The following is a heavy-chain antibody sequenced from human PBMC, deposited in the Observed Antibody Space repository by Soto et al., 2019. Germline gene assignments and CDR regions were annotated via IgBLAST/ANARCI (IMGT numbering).Heavy chain of an antibody. CDR1: GGSISSYY. CDR2: TYYSGST. D-gene: IGHD3-3*01. Sequence: ASETLSLTCTVSGGSISSYYWSWIRQPPGKGLEWIGYTYYSGSTNYNPSLKSRVTISVDTSKNQFSLKLSSVTAADTAVYYCAREARFLEWLLLGDDAFDIWGQGTMVTVSS. CDR3: AREARFLEWLLLGDDAFDI. V-gene: IGHV4-59*12. J-gene: IGHJ3*02.